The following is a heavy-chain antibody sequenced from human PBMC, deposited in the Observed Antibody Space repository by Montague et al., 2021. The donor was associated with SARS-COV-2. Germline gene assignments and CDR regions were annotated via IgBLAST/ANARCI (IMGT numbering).Heavy chain of an antibody. D-gene: IGHD2-15*01. CDR1: GDSVSTHRGT. Sequence: CAISGDSVSTHRGTSNWVRLSPSTALEWLWRTYYRSEWYSDYSVSVKSRISINPDTSKNQFSLQLNSVTPEDTAVYYCARAERGSCGDGNCYQYFFNYWGQGTMVTVSS. J-gene: IGHJ4*02. CDR3: ARAERGSCGDGNCYQYFFNY. CDR2: TYYRSEWYS. V-gene: IGHV6-1*01.